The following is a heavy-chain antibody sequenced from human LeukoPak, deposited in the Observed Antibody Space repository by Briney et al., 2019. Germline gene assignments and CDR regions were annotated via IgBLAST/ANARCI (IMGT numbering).Heavy chain of an antibody. CDR3: ASDRQHGSFDP. CDR1: GFTFSRYW. Sequence: GGSLRLSCAASGFTFSRYWMHWVRQAPRKGLVWVSRINTDWSNTMYADSVKGRFTISRDNAKNTRYLQMNSMRADDTAVYYCASDRQHGSFDPWGQGTLVTVSS. J-gene: IGHJ5*02. V-gene: IGHV3-74*03. D-gene: IGHD2-15*01. CDR2: INTDWSNT.